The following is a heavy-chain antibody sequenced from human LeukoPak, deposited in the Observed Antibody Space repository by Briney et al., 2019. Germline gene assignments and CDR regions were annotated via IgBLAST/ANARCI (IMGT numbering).Heavy chain of an antibody. J-gene: IGHJ4*02. CDR2: ISSSGSTI. Sequence: GGSLRLSCAASGFSFSSYEMNWVRQAPGTGLERVSYISSSGSTIYYADSVKGRFTISRDNAKNSLYLQMNSLRAEDTAVYYCVRDQYYGSGTFDYWGQGTLVTVSS. V-gene: IGHV3-48*03. D-gene: IGHD3-10*01. CDR1: GFSFSSYE. CDR3: VRDQYYGSGTFDY.